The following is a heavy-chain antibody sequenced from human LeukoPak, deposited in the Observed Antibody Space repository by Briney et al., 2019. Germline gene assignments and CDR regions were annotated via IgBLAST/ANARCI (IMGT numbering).Heavy chain of an antibody. CDR2: ISVYNGNT. CDR3: ARAGNCSGGGCLSWFDA. D-gene: IGHD2-15*01. J-gene: IGHJ5*02. V-gene: IGHV1-18*01. CDR1: GYTCNIHG. Sequence: ASVTVSFKASGYTCNIHGICWVRLAPGQGLEWMGWISVYNGNTNYAQKLQGRVTMTTDTSTSIAYMELRSLRSDDTAVYYCARAGNCSGGGCLSWFDAWGQASIVTVSS.